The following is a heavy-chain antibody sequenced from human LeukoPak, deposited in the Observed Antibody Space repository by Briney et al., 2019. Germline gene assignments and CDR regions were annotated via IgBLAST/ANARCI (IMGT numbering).Heavy chain of an antibody. D-gene: IGHD2-21*02. Sequence: PGGSLRLSCAASGFPFSRHAMSWVRQPPGKGLEWVSAISNGQTYYADSVRGRFTISRDDFRNTVYLQMNSLRDEDTALYYCVREAGYCADVCLKSNWFDPWGPGTLVTVSS. CDR1: GFPFSRHA. J-gene: IGHJ5*02. CDR2: ISNGQT. CDR3: VREAGYCADVCLKSNWFDP. V-gene: IGHV3-23*01.